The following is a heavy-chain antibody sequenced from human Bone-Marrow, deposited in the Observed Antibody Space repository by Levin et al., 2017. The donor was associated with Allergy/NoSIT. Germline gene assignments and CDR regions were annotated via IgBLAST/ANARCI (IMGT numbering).Heavy chain of an antibody. D-gene: IGHD3-16*01. CDR2: IYPGDSDT. CDR3: VRPPRGSTGYMDV. Sequence: RGESLKISCQGSGYSFPTYWIGWVRQTPGKGLEWMGIIYPGDSDTKYNPSFQGQVTISADKSVRTAYLQWSSLKASDTAIYFCVRPPRGSTGYMDVWGKGTTVTVSS. CDR1: GYSFPTYW. J-gene: IGHJ6*03. V-gene: IGHV5-51*01.